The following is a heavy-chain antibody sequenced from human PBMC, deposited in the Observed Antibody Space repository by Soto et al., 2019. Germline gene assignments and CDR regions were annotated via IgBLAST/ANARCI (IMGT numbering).Heavy chain of an antibody. CDR1: GGSISRSSYY. Sequence: SETLSLTCTVSGGSISRSSYYWGWIRQPPGKGLEWIGSIYYSGSTYYNPSLKSRGTISVDTSKNQLSLKLSSLTAADTAVHYCPMSPGYGDYATVAFDIWGQGTMVTL. V-gene: IGHV4-39*01. D-gene: IGHD4-17*01. CDR3: PMSPGYGDYATVAFDI. J-gene: IGHJ3*02. CDR2: IYYSGST.